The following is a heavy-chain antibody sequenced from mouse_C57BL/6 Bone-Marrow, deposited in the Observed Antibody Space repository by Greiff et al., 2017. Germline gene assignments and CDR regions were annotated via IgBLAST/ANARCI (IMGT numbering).Heavy chain of an antibody. CDR2: IDPENGDT. CDR1: GFNIKDDY. J-gene: IGHJ2*01. CDR3: TTTYGSRSP. V-gene: IGHV14-4*01. Sequence: EVHLVESGAELVRPGASVKLSCTASGFNIKDDYMHWVKQRPEQGLEWIGWIDPENGDTEYASKFQGKATITADTSSNTAYLQLSSLTSEDTAVYYCTTTYGSRSPWGQGTTLTVSS. D-gene: IGHD1-1*01.